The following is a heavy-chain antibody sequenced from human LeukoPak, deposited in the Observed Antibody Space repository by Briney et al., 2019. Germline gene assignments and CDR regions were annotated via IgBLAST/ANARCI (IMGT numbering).Heavy chain of an antibody. Sequence: PSETLSLTCTVSGGSISSYYWSWIRQPPGKGLEWIGYIYYSGSTNYNPSLKSRVTISVDTSKNQFSLKLSSVTAADTAVYYCARGPDSSGYPLGYWGQGTLVTVSS. V-gene: IGHV4-59*12. CDR3: ARGPDSSGYPLGY. J-gene: IGHJ4*02. CDR1: GGSISSYY. D-gene: IGHD3-22*01. CDR2: IYYSGST.